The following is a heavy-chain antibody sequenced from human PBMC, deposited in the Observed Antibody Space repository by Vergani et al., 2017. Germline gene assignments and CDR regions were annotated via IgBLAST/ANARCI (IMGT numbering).Heavy chain of an antibody. CDR3: ARPSLRMNCSGYFV. CDR1: GYSFTSYG. D-gene: IGHD3-22*01. V-gene: IGHV1-18*01. Sequence: QGQLVQSGAEVKKPGASVKVSCKASGYSFTSYGISWIRQAPGQGLEWMGWISTHNGNTNYAQSFQGRVTMTTDTATTTAYMELRSLTSDDTAVYFCARPSLRMNCSGYFVWGQGTLVTVSS. CDR2: ISTHNGNT. J-gene: IGHJ4*02.